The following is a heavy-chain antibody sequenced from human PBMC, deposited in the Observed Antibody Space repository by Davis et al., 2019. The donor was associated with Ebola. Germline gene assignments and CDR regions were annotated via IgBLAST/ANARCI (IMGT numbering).Heavy chain of an antibody. CDR3: VKETYSSGWYYFDY. D-gene: IGHD6-19*01. CDR1: GFTFSSYA. V-gene: IGHV3-64D*08. Sequence: GESLKISCSASGFTFSSYAMHWVRQTPGKGLEYVSAISSNGGSTYYADSVKGRFTISRDNSKNTLYLQMSSLRAEDTAVYYCVKETYSSGWYYFDYWGQGTLVTVSS. J-gene: IGHJ4*02. CDR2: ISSNGGST.